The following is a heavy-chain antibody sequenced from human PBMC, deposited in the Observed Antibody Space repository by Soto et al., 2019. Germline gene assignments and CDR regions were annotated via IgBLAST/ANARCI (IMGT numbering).Heavy chain of an antibody. Sequence: SVKVSCKASGGTFSSYAISWVRQAPGQGLEWMGGIIPIFGTANYAQKFQGRVTITADESTSTAYMELSSLRSEDTAVYYCARAPVGYSSSWYLDYWGQGTLVTVSP. CDR2: IIPIFGTA. J-gene: IGHJ4*02. CDR3: ARAPVGYSSSWYLDY. CDR1: GGTFSSYA. V-gene: IGHV1-69*13. D-gene: IGHD6-13*01.